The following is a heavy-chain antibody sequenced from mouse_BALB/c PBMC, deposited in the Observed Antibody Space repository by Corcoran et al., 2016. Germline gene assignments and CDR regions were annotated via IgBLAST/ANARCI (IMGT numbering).Heavy chain of an antibody. D-gene: IGHD2-4*01. Sequence: EVKLLESGGGLVQPGGSLKLSCAASGFDFSRYWMSWVRQAPGKGLEWIGEINPDSSTINYTPSLKDKFIISRDNAKNTLYLQMSKVRSEDTALYYCARGSYYDYDGFAYWGQGTLVTVSA. CDR2: INPDSSTI. J-gene: IGHJ3*01. CDR3: ARGSYYDYDGFAY. V-gene: IGHV4-1*02. CDR1: GFDFSRYW.